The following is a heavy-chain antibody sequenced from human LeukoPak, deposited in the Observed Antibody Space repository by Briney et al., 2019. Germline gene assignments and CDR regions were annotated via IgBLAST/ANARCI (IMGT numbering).Heavy chain of an antibody. CDR2: ISYDGSNK. CDR3: ASSGDVMVRGVISWFDP. Sequence: GRSLRLSCAASGFTFSSYAMHWVRRAPGKGLEWVAVISYDGSNKYYADSVKGRFTISRDNSKNTLYLQMNSLRAEDTAVYYCASSGDVMVRGVISWFDPWGQGTLVTVSS. J-gene: IGHJ5*02. D-gene: IGHD3-10*01. V-gene: IGHV3-30*04. CDR1: GFTFSSYA.